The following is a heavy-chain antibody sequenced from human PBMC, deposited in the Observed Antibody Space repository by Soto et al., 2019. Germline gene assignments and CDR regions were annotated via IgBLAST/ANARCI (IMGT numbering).Heavy chain of an antibody. V-gene: IGHV3-23*01. CDR1: GFTFSNSA. Sequence: EVQLLESGGGLVQPGGSLRLSCAASGFTFSNSAMSWVRQAPGKGLGWVSAIGGRGGSTYYADSVKGRFTISRDDSKNTLYLQMSSLRAEDTALYYCAKDTGRGGGSVFDYWGQGTLVTVSS. CDR3: AKDTGRGGGSVFDY. J-gene: IGHJ4*02. D-gene: IGHD2-15*01. CDR2: IGGRGGST.